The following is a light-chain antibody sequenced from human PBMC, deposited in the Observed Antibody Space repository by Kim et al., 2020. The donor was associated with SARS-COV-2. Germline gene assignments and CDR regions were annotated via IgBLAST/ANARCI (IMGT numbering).Light chain of an antibody. J-gene: IGLJ1*01. CDR3: SSYRSSNTYV. Sequence: QSALTQPAFVSGSPGQSITISCTGTSSDVGAYNYVSWYQQHPGKAPKLMIYDVSKRPSGVSDRFSGSKSGNTASLTISGLQAEDEADYHCSSYRSSNTYVFGTGTKVTVL. CDR1: SSDVGAYNY. CDR2: DVS. V-gene: IGLV2-14*03.